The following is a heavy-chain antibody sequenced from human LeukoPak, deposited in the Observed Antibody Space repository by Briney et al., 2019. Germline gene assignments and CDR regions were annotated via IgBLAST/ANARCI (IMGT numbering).Heavy chain of an antibody. J-gene: IGHJ6*02. CDR1: GGSVSSGSYY. CDR2: IYYNGNT. V-gene: IGHV4-61*01. D-gene: IGHD1-26*01. Sequence: SETLSLTCTVSGGSVSSGSYYWNWIRRPPGKGLEWIGYIYYNGNTNYSPSLKSRVTMSVDTSKNLFSLKVSSVTAADTAVYYCARGRSNYYGMDVWGQGTTVTVSS. CDR3: ARGRSNYYGMDV.